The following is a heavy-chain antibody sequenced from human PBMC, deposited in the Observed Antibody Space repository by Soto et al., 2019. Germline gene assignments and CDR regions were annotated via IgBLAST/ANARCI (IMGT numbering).Heavy chain of an antibody. Sequence: QVHLVQSGPEVKKPGSSVRVSCKASEGTFKNYAISWIRQAPGHGLEWMGGIIPIFGTPNYAQKFQGRVTISADKTTTTAYMDLTSLISDDTAVYYCASVLEGSSWNAIDFWGPGTLVTVSS. J-gene: IGHJ4*02. CDR2: IIPIFGTP. D-gene: IGHD6-13*01. V-gene: IGHV1-69*06. CDR1: EGTFKNYA. CDR3: ASVLEGSSWNAIDF.